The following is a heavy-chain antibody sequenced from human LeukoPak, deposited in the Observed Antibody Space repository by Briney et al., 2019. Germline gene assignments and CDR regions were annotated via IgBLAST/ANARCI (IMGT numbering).Heavy chain of an antibody. Sequence: PGGSLRLSCAASGITFSNAWMTWVRQAPGKGLEWVGRIKSQTDNGTTDYAATVKGRFTISRDDSKNTLYLQMNSMKTEDTAVYYCANQDGYLNYWGQGTLVTVSS. CDR1: GITFSNAW. V-gene: IGHV3-15*01. D-gene: IGHD5-24*01. CDR2: IKSQTDNGTT. CDR3: ANQDGYLNY. J-gene: IGHJ4*02.